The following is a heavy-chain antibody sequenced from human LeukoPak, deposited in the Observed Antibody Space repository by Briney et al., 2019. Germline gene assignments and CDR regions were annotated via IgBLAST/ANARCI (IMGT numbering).Heavy chain of an antibody. D-gene: IGHD6-13*01. J-gene: IGHJ5*02. Sequence: PSETLSLTCTVSGYSISSGYYWGWIRQPPGKGLEWIGSIYHSGSTYYNPSLKSRVTISIDTSKNQFSLKLSSVTAADTAVYYCARVSPGGQQLLRGKNWFDPWGQGTLVTVSS. CDR2: IYHSGST. CDR1: GYSISSGYY. V-gene: IGHV4-38-2*02. CDR3: ARVSPGGQQLLRGKNWFDP.